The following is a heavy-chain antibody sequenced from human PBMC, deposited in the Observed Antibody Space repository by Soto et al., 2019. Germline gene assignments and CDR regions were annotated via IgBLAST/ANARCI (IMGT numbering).Heavy chain of an antibody. V-gene: IGHV3-64*01. J-gene: IGHJ6*02. CDR3: ARSYDYGDYVPYYGMDV. CDR1: GFTFSSYA. D-gene: IGHD4-17*01. CDR2: ISSNGGST. Sequence: EVQLVESGGGLVQPGGSLRLSCAASGFTFSSYAMHWVRQAPGKGLEYVSAISSNGGSTYYANSVKGRFTISRDNSKNTLYLQMGSLRAEDMAVYYCARSYDYGDYVPYYGMDVWGQGTTVTVSS.